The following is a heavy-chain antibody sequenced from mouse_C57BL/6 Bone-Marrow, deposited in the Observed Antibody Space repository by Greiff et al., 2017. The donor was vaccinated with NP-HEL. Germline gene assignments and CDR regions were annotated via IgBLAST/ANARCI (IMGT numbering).Heavy chain of an antibody. CDR1: GYTFTSYW. CDR3: ARRGIYYDYFDY. Sequence: QVQLKQPGAELVMPGASVKLSCKASGYTFTSYWMHWVKQRPGQGLEWIGEIDPSDSYTNYNQKFKGKSTLTVDKSSSTAYMQLSSLTSEDSAVYYCARRGIYYDYFDYWGQGTTLTVSS. J-gene: IGHJ2*01. CDR2: IDPSDSYT. D-gene: IGHD2-4*01. V-gene: IGHV1-69*01.